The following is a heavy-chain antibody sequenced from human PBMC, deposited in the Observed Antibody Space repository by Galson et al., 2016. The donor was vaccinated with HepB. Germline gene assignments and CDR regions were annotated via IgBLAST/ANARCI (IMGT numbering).Heavy chain of an antibody. V-gene: IGHV4-61*02. Sequence: TLSLTCTVSGGSISSGSYYWSWIRQPAGKGLEWIGRIYSSGSTSYNPSLKSRVTISVDTSKNQFSLKLSSVTAADTAVSCYPGGNWGQGTLVTVSS. CDR1: GGSISSGSYY. J-gene: IGHJ4*02. CDR3: PGGN. D-gene: IGHD3-16*01. CDR2: IYSSGST.